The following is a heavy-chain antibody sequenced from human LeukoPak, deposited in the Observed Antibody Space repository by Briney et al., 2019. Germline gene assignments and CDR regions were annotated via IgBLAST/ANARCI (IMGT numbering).Heavy chain of an antibody. J-gene: IGHJ4*02. CDR1: GFLFSSRS. CDR3: ARDGRWLAYFDY. Sequence: GGSLRLSCAGSGFLFSSRSMSWVRQAPGKGLEWVSTITITGYTYYAESVKGRFTISRDNSKKTLYLQMNSLRVEDTAVYYCARDGRWLAYFDYWGQRTLVTVPS. D-gene: IGHD6-19*01. V-gene: IGHV3-21*01. CDR2: ITITGYT.